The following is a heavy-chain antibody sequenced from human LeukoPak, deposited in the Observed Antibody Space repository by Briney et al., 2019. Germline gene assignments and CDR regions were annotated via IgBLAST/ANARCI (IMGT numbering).Heavy chain of an antibody. V-gene: IGHV1-18*01. D-gene: IGHD3-10*01. Sequence: ASVKVSCKASGYTFTSYGISWVRQAPGRGLEWMGWISAYNGNTNYAQKLQGRVTMTTDTSTSTAYIELRSLRSDDTAVYYCARDLVRGVITHSDYWGQGTLVTVSS. CDR2: ISAYNGNT. J-gene: IGHJ4*02. CDR3: ARDLVRGVITHSDY. CDR1: GYTFTSYG.